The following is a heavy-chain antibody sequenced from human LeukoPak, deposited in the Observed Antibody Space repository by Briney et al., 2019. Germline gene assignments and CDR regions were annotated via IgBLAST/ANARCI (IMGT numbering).Heavy chain of an antibody. J-gene: IGHJ4*02. V-gene: IGHV3-7*01. CDR1: GFTFSSYW. CDR2: IKQDGSEK. CDR3: ARIHASGSYFFDY. D-gene: IGHD3-10*01. Sequence: TGGSLRLSCAASGFTFSSYWMSWVRQAPGKGLEWVANIKQDGSEKFYVDSVKGRFTISRDNAKNSLYLQMNSLRAEDTAVYSCARIHASGSYFFDYWGQGTLVTVSS.